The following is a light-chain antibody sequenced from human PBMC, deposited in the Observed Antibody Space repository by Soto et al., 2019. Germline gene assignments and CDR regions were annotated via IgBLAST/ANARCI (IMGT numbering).Light chain of an antibody. CDR3: QQYNNWTLP. CDR1: QSIGKY. J-gene: IGKJ4*01. V-gene: IGKV1-8*01. Sequence: AIRMTPPPSSLSESTVYRVTIPCRASQSIGKYLSWFQQTPGNAPKLLIYAASGLQSGVPSRFSGSGSGTEFTLTISSLQSEDFAVYYCQQYNNWTLPFGEGTKVDIK. CDR2: AAS.